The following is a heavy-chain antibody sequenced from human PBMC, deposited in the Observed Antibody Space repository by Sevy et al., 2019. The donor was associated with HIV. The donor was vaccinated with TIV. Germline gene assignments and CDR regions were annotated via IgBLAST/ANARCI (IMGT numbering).Heavy chain of an antibody. CDR1: GFTFSSYA. CDR2: ISGSGGST. J-gene: IGHJ4*02. D-gene: IGHD3-22*01. Sequence: GGSLRLSCAASGFTFSSYAMSWVRQAPGKGLEWVSAISGSGGSTYYADSVKGRFTISRDNSKNTLYLQMNSLGAEDTAVYYCAKGNYYYDSSGRDYWGQGTLVTVSS. CDR3: AKGNYYYDSSGRDY. V-gene: IGHV3-23*01.